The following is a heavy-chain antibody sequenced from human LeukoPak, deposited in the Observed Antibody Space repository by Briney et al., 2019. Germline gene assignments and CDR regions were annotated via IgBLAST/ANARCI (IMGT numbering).Heavy chain of an antibody. CDR1: GGSFSGYF. V-gene: IGHV4-34*01. Sequence: SETLSLTCEVYGGSFSGYFWSWIRQPPGKGLEWIGEINHSGSTNYNPSLKSRVTISVDTSKNQYSLRLSSMTAADTAVYYCARGLDFFDYWGQGTLVTVSS. CDR2: INHSGST. J-gene: IGHJ4*02. CDR3: ARGLDFFDY.